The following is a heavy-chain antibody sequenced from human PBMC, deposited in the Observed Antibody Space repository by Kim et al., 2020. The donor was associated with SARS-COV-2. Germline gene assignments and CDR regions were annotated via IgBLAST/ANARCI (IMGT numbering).Heavy chain of an antibody. D-gene: IGHD1-26*01. Sequence: GSNKYEADSVKGRFTISRDNSKNTLYLQMNSLGAEDTAVYYCAKGGASDVWGQGTTVTVSS. J-gene: IGHJ6*02. CDR3: AKGGASDV. V-gene: IGHV3-30*02. CDR2: GSNK.